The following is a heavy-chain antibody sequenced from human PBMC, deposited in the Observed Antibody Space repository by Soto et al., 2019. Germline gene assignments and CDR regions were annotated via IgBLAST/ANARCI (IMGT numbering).Heavy chain of an antibody. Sequence: RLACAASAFTFNDYGMHWVRQAPGKGLEWVSGISWNSGSIGYADSVKGRFIISRDNAKKSLYLQMNSLRAEDTALYYCAKDRGVGSATHNTPWYFHYSGQGTLVTGSS. CDR2: ISWNSGSI. J-gene: IGHJ4*02. V-gene: IGHV3-9*01. CDR1: AFTFNDYG. D-gene: IGHD3-10*01. CDR3: AKDRGVGSATHNTPWYFHY.